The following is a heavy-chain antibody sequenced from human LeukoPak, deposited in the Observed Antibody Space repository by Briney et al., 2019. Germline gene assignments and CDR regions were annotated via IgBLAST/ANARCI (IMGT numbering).Heavy chain of an antibody. Sequence: PGGSLRLSCAASGFTFSSYAMSWVRQAPGKGLEWVSAISGSGGSTYYADSVKGRFTISRENSKNTLYLQMNSLRAEDTAVYYCAKGSMVRGVIDYWGQGTLVTVSS. V-gene: IGHV3-23*01. J-gene: IGHJ4*02. CDR2: ISGSGGST. CDR3: AKGSMVRGVIDY. CDR1: GFTFSSYA. D-gene: IGHD3-10*01.